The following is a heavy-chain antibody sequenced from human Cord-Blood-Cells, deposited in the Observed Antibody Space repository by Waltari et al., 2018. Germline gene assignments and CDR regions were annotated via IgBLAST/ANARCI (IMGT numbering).Heavy chain of an antibody. D-gene: IGHD2-21*01. CDR2: INAGNGNT. CDR1: GYTFTSYA. J-gene: IGHJ3*02. Sequence: QVQLVQSGAEVKKPGASVKVSCKASGYTFTSYAMHWVRQAPGQRLEWMGWINAGNGNTKYSQKFQGRVTITRDTSASTADMELSSLRSEDTAVYYCASILAYCGGDCYSAFDIWGQGTMVTVSS. CDR3: ASILAYCGGDCYSAFDI. V-gene: IGHV1-3*01.